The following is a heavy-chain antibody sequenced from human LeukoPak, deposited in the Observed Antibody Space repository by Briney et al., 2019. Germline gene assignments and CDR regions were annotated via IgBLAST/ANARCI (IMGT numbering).Heavy chain of an antibody. V-gene: IGHV3-7*01. CDR3: ARVTKLRFLEWSLPTRDYYYMDV. CDR1: GFTFIGYW. D-gene: IGHD3-3*01. Sequence: GGALRLSCAAPGFTFIGYWMSWVRQAPGKGLERVANIKQDGSEKYYVDSVKGRFTISRDNAKNSLYLQMNSLRAEDTAVYYCARVTKLRFLEWSLPTRDYYYMDVWGKGTTVTVSS. J-gene: IGHJ6*03. CDR2: IKQDGSEK.